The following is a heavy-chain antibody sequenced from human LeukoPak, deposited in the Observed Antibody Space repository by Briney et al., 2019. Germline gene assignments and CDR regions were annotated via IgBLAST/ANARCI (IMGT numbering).Heavy chain of an antibody. D-gene: IGHD2-2*01. V-gene: IGHV3-9*01. J-gene: IGHJ4*02. CDR3: AKDIGLPAAMGPFDY. CDR2: ISWNSGSI. Sequence: TGGPLRLSCAASGFTFDDYAMHWVRQAPGKGLEWVSGISWNSGSIGYADSVKGRFTISRDNAKNSLYLQMNSLRAEDTALYYCAKDIGLPAAMGPFDYWGQGTLVTVSS. CDR1: GFTFDDYA.